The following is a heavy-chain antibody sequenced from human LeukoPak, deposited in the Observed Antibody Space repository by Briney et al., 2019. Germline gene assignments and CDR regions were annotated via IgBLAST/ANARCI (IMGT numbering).Heavy chain of an antibody. Sequence: PGGSLRLSCAAFGFTFSSYSMNWVRQAPGKGLEWVSSISSSSSYIYYADSVKGRFTISRDNAKNSLYLQMNSLRAEDTAVYYCARVIGGYGDYWGQGTLVTVSS. CDR1: GFTFSSYS. D-gene: IGHD5-12*01. CDR2: ISSSSSYI. V-gene: IGHV3-21*01. CDR3: ARVIGGYGDY. J-gene: IGHJ4*02.